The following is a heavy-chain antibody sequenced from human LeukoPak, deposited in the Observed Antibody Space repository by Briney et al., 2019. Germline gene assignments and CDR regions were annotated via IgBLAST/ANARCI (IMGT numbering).Heavy chain of an antibody. D-gene: IGHD4/OR15-4a*01. Sequence: GGSLRLSCAASGLTYSILAMSCVRQAPGKGLEWVSAISGSGGSTYYADSVKGRFTISRDNSKNTLYLQMNSLRAEDTAVYYCANTPANHGPRRSYYFACGSQGTLVTVSS. CDR1: GLTYSILA. J-gene: IGHJ4*02. V-gene: IGHV3-23*01. CDR3: ANTPANHGPRRSYYFAC. CDR2: ISGSGGST.